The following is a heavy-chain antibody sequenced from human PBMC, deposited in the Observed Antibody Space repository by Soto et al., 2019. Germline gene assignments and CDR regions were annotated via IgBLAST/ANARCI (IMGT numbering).Heavy chain of an antibody. CDR2: IYPGDSDT. V-gene: IGHV5-51*01. J-gene: IGHJ6*02. CDR1: GYSFASYW. CDR3: ARTRSFTLGFYYDGMDV. Sequence: PGDSLNLSCQGSGYSFASYWIGWVRQMPGKDLEWMGIIYPGDSDTRYSPSFQGQVTISADKSLRTAYLQWTSLKASDTALYYCARTRSFTLGFYYDGMDVWGQGTTVTVSS. D-gene: IGHD6-6*01.